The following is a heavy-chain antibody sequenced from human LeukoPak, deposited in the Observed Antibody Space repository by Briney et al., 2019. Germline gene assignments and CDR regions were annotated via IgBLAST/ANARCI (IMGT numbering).Heavy chain of an antibody. CDR1: GGSFSGYY. CDR3: ATLYYYDSSGNYYFDY. Sequence: SETLSLTCAVYGGSFSGYYWSWIRQPAGKGLEWIGRIYTSGSTNYNPSLESRVTMSVDTSKNQFSLKLSSVTAADTAVYYCATLYYYDSSGNYYFDYWGQGTLVTVSS. V-gene: IGHV4-59*10. CDR2: IYTSGST. D-gene: IGHD3-22*01. J-gene: IGHJ4*02.